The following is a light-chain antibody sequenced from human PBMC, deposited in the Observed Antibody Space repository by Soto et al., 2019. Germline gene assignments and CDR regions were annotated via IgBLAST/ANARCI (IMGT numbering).Light chain of an antibody. V-gene: IGLV2-14*03. J-gene: IGLJ2*01. Sequence: QSALTQPASVSGSPGQSITISCTGTSSDVGHYNYVSWYQQHPGRAPKVMIYDVSNRPSGVSSRFSGSKSGNTASLTISGLQAEDEADYYCSSYTSSITLVFGGGTKLTVL. CDR2: DVS. CDR1: SSDVGHYNY. CDR3: SSYTSSITLV.